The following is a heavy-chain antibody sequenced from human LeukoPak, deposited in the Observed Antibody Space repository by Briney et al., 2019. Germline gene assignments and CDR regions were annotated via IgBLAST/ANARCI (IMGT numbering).Heavy chain of an antibody. Sequence: PGGSLRLSCVASGFSFTYAWMSWVRQAPGKGLQWVGHIRSETDGATTDYAAAVQGRFTISRDDSKNTLYLQMNSLKVEDTAVYYCSTKTWTVIDSWGQGTLVTVSS. CDR3: STKTWTVIDS. CDR1: GFSFTYAW. J-gene: IGHJ4*02. CDR2: IRSETDGATT. V-gene: IGHV3-15*01. D-gene: IGHD3/OR15-3a*01.